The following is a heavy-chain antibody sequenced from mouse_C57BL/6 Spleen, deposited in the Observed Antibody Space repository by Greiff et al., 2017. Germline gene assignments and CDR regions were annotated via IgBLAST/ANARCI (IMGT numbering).Heavy chain of an antibody. V-gene: IGHV1-81*01. CDR2: IYPRSGNT. D-gene: IGHD2-4*01. CDR3: ARWGYYDYDGGSYYYAMDD. CDR1: GYTFTSYG. Sequence: QVQLQQSGAELARPGASVKLSCKASGYTFTSYGISWVKQRTGQGLEWIGEIYPRSGNTYYNEKFKGKATLTADKSSSTAYMELRSLTSEDSAVYFCARWGYYDYDGGSYYYAMDDWGQGTSVTVSS. J-gene: IGHJ4*01.